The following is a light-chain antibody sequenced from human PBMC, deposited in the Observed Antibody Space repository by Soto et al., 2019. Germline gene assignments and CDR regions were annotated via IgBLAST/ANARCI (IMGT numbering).Light chain of an antibody. CDR1: SSDVGGYNY. Sequence: QSALTQPASVSGSPGQSITISCTGTSSDVGGYNYVSWHQQHPGKAPKLMIYDVSNRPSGVSNRFSGSKSGNTASLTISGLQAEDEAHYYCSSYTSSSTLYVFGTGTKLTVL. J-gene: IGLJ1*01. CDR3: SSYTSSSTLYV. CDR2: DVS. V-gene: IGLV2-14*01.